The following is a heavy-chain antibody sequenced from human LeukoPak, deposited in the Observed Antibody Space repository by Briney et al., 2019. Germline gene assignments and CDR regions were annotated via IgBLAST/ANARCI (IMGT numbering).Heavy chain of an antibody. J-gene: IGHJ5*02. CDR3: ARARITMVRATNWFDP. CDR2: ISNSGST. V-gene: IGHV4-59*08. D-gene: IGHD3-10*01. CDR1: GGSISSYY. Sequence: SETLSLTCTVSGGSISSYYWSWIRQPPGKGLEWVGYISNSGSTNYNPSLKSRVTMSVDTSKNQFSLKLSSVTAADTAVYYCARARITMVRATNWFDPWGQGTLVTVSS.